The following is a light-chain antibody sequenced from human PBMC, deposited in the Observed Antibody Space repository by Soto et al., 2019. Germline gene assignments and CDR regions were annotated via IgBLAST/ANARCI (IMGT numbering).Light chain of an antibody. CDR2: GAS. CDR1: QSVSNKY. Sequence: EVVLTQSPGTLSSSPGERAALSCRASQSVSNKYLAWYQQKPGQAPRLLIYGASSRATGIPDRFSGSGSGTDFTLTISRLEPEDFAVYYCQQYGRTPFTFGPGTKVDIK. J-gene: IGKJ3*01. V-gene: IGKV3-20*01. CDR3: QQYGRTPFT.